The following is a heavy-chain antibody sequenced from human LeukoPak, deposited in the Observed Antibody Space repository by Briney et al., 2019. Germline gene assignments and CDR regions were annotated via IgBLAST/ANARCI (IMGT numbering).Heavy chain of an antibody. CDR3: ATTGYCSGGSCRLYWFDP. V-gene: IGHV1-24*01. CDR2: FDPEDGET. CDR1: GYTLTELS. D-gene: IGHD2-15*01. Sequence: ASVKVSCKVSGYTLTELSMHWVRQAPGKGLEWMGGFDPEDGETIYAQKFQGRVTMTEDTSTDTAYMELSSLRSADTAVYYCATTGYCSGGSCRLYWFDPWGQGTLVTVSS. J-gene: IGHJ5*02.